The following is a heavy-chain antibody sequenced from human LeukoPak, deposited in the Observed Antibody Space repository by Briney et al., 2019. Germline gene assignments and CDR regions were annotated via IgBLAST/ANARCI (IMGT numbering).Heavy chain of an antibody. CDR3: ARVVVPAVIWDKWWFDP. V-gene: IGHV1-18*01. Sequence: ASVKVSCKASGYTFTSYGISWVRQAPGQGLEWMGLISAYNGNTNYAQKLQGRVTITTDTSTSTAYMELRSLRSDDTAVYYCARVVVPAVIWDKWWFDPWGQGTLVTVSS. D-gene: IGHD2-2*01. CDR1: GYTFTSYG. CDR2: ISAYNGNT. J-gene: IGHJ5*02.